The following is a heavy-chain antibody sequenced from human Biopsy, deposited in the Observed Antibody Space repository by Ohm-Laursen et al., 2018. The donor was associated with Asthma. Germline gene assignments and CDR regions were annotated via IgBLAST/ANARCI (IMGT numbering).Heavy chain of an antibody. CDR1: YGSITSGGYY. Sequence: TLSLTCTVSYGSITSGGYYWSWIRQPPGKGLEWIGYISYSGSTNYNPSLKSRVTISVDTSKNQFSLELSSVTAADTAVYYCARDFVDSAMDYFDYWGQGTLVTVSS. CDR3: ARDFVDSAMDYFDY. D-gene: IGHD5-18*01. V-gene: IGHV4-61*08. CDR2: ISYSGST. J-gene: IGHJ4*02.